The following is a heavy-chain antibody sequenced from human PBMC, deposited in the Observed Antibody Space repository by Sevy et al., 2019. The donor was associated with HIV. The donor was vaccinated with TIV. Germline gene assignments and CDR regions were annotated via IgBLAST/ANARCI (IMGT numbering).Heavy chain of an antibody. D-gene: IGHD6-19*01. CDR1: GFTFNSYA. CDR3: AKGLTIAVAGNVDS. V-gene: IGHV3-23*01. CDR2: ISGSGGST. Sequence: GGSLRLSCAASGFTFNSYAMSWVRQAPGKGLEWVSGISGSGGSTYYADSVKGRFTSSRDNSKNTLYLQMNSLRSEDTAVYYCAKGLTIAVAGNVDSWGQGTLVTVSS. J-gene: IGHJ4*02.